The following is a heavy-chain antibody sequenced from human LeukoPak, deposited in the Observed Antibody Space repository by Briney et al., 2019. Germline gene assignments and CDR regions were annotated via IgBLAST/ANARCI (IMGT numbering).Heavy chain of an antibody. V-gene: IGHV3-30*18. Sequence: PGRSLRLSCAASGFTFSTHGIHWVRQAPGKGLEWVAVISSDGNYKYYTDSVKGRFTISRDNSKSTLYLQMSSLRAEDTAVYYCAKDQGHCINVVCYSSDYWGQGTLVTVSS. CDR3: AKDQGHCINVVCYSSDY. D-gene: IGHD2-8*01. J-gene: IGHJ4*02. CDR1: GFTFSTHG. CDR2: ISSDGNYK.